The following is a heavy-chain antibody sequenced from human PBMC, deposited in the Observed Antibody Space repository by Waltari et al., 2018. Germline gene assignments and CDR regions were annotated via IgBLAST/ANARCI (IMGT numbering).Heavy chain of an antibody. J-gene: IGHJ3*01. V-gene: IGHV4-39*01. CDR1: GGSITSSRHY. Sequence: QLHLQDSGPGLVTPSETLSLTCSVPGGSITSSRHYWGWIRQPPGKGLEWTGTISYSGATYYTPSLRSRVTLSLDTSKNQFSLKLNSVTAADTGVYYCATYVGASVGTAAFDVWGQGTMVTASS. CDR2: ISYSGAT. D-gene: IGHD3-10*02. CDR3: ATYVGASVGTAAFDV.